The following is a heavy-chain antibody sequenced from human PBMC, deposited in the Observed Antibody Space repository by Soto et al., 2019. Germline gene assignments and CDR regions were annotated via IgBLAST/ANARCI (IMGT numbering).Heavy chain of an antibody. CDR1: GFTFSSYD. D-gene: IGHD3-10*01. CDR3: ANSRVSMVRGLIIIPNY. J-gene: IGHJ4*02. V-gene: IGHV3-23*01. CDR2: ISGHGDAT. Sequence: GGSLRLSCAASGFTFSSYDMSWVRQAPGKGLEWVSAISGHGDATFYADSVKGRFTISRDNSKNTLYLHMNSLRAEDTALYYCANSRVSMVRGLIIIPNYWGQGTLVTVSS.